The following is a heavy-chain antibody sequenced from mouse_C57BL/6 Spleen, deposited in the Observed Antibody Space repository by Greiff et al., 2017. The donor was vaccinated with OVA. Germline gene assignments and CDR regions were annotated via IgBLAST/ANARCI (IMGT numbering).Heavy chain of an antibody. D-gene: IGHD2-1*01. J-gene: IGHJ3*01. CDR1: GFSLTSYG. Sequence: VQVVESGPGLVQPSQSLSITCTVSGFSLTSYGVHWVRQSPGQGLEWLGVIWTGGSTAYNEAFMSRLRITEDNSKSQVFFKMNRLQADDTAIYDCAKNSGGNYLAWFAYWGQGTLVTVSA. V-gene: IGHV2-5*01. CDR3: AKNSGGNYLAWFAY. CDR2: IWTGGST.